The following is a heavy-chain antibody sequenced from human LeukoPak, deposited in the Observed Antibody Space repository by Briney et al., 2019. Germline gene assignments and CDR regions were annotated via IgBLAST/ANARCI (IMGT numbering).Heavy chain of an antibody. Sequence: SETLSLTCAVSGASISGSGYYLGWIRQPPGKGLEWIGNIYYTGSTYYNASLQSRVTISIDTSKNQFSLRLTSVTAADTAVYYCARTLRWVATATGGLQNWFDPWGQGTLVTVSP. CDR2: IYYTGST. J-gene: IGHJ5*02. V-gene: IGHV4-39*01. D-gene: IGHD2-21*02. CDR1: GASISGSGYY. CDR3: ARTLRWVATATGGLQNWFDP.